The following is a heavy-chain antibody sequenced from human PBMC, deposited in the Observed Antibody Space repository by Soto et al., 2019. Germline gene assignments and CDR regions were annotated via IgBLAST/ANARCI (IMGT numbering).Heavy chain of an antibody. V-gene: IGHV1-69*01. CDR3: AKVMAAAGYDS. Sequence: QVKLVQSGAEVKKPGSSVKVSCKASGGTFGNSAISWVRQDPGQGLEWMGGIIPVFGTVNYAQKFEGRVTNSADESTSTVFMKMSRLTSEDTAVYYCAKVMAAAGYDSWGQGTLVTVSS. CDR2: IIPVFGTV. CDR1: GGTFGNSA. J-gene: IGHJ4*02. D-gene: IGHD3-16*01.